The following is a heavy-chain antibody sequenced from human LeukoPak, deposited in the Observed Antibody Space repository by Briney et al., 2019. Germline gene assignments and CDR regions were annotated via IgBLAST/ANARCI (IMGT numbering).Heavy chain of an antibody. Sequence: PGGSLRLSCVASGFTFDDFTMHWVRQRPAKGLEWVSLISWNSSSTYFTDSVKGRFTISRDNTKNSLYLQMNSLTTEDTAFYYCAKDGRQGAYDVWGQGTLVTVS. CDR2: ISWNSSST. D-gene: IGHD2-21*01. V-gene: IGHV3-43*01. CDR3: AKDGRQGAYDV. J-gene: IGHJ3*01. CDR1: GFTFDDFT.